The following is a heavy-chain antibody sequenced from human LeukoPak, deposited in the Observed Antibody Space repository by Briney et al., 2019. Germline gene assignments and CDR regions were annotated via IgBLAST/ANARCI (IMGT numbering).Heavy chain of an antibody. Sequence: GGSLRLSCAASGFTFSSYGMHWVRQAPGKGLGWVAVIWYDGSNKYYADSVKGRFTISRDNSKNTLYLQMNSLRAEDTAVYYCARSSSYGLFGAFDIWGQGTMVTVSS. D-gene: IGHD2-21*01. CDR1: GFTFSSYG. J-gene: IGHJ3*02. V-gene: IGHV3-33*01. CDR2: IWYDGSNK. CDR3: ARSSSYGLFGAFDI.